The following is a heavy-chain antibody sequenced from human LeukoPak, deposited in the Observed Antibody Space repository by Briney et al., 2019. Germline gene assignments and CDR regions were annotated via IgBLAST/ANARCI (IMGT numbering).Heavy chain of an antibody. CDR3: ARGLYSSSFYYYYYYMDV. CDR1: GYTFTSYG. J-gene: IGHJ6*03. V-gene: IGHV1-18*01. Sequence: ASVKVSCKASGYTFTSYGISWVRQAPGQGLEWIGWISAYNGNTNYAQKLQGRVTMTTDTSTSTAYMELRSLRSDDTAVYYCARGLYSSSFYYYYYYMDVWGKGTTVTVSS. CDR2: ISAYNGNT. D-gene: IGHD6-6*01.